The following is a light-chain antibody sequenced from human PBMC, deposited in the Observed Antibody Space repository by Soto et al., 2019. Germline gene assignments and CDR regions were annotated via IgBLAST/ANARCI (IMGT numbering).Light chain of an antibody. CDR3: SSYAGSNNVV. Sequence: QSALTQPPSASGSPGQSVSISSTGTSSDVGAYNYVSWYQQDPGKAPKLMVYEVIKRPSGVPDRFSGSKSGNTASLTVSGLQAEDEADYFCSSYAGSNNVVFGGGTKLTVL. CDR1: SSDVGAYNY. CDR2: EVI. V-gene: IGLV2-8*01. J-gene: IGLJ3*02.